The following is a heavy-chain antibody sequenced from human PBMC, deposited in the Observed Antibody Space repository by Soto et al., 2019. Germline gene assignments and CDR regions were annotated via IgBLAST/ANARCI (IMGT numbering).Heavy chain of an antibody. V-gene: IGHV3-21*01. D-gene: IGHD1-26*01. CDR3: AGSSDDGRDN. CDR2: ISSSSSFI. J-gene: IGHJ4*02. CDR1: GFSLSDYS. Sequence: EVQLVESGGGLVKPGGSLRLSCVASGFSLSDYSMNWIRQAPGKELEWVASISSSSSFIHYAESMKGRFTISRDNAKNSLYLQMNSLSAEDTAVYYCAGSSDDGRDNWGQGTLVTVSS.